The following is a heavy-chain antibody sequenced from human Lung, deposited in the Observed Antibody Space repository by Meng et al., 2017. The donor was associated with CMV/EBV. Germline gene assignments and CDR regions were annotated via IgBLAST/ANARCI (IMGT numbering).Heavy chain of an antibody. V-gene: IGHV3-30*02. D-gene: IGHD3-16*01. CDR3: AKDLLLFGGPNAYFDQ. J-gene: IGHJ4*02. CDR1: GFRFDDYG. CDR2: IRHDGTNK. Sequence: GESLKISCAASGFRFDDYGMHWVRQTPGKGLEWVAFIRHDGTNKFYGDSVKGRFTISRDNSKNTVYLQMNSLRPEETAVYYCAKDLLLFGGPNAYFDQWGQGTXVXVSS.